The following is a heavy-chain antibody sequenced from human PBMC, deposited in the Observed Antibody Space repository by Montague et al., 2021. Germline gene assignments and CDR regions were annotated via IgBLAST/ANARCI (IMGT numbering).Heavy chain of an antibody. Sequence: NEYAVSVKSRITINPDTYKNQNSLQLNSVTPEDTAVYYCARTSTSSDYWGQGTLVTVS. J-gene: IGHJ4*02. CDR2: N. D-gene: IGHD2-2*01. V-gene: IGHV6-1*01. CDR3: ARTSTSSDY.